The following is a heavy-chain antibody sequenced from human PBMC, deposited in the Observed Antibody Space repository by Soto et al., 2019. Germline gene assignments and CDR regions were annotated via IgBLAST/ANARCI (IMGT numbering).Heavy chain of an antibody. CDR3: ALFLTSTIYAIGP. CDR1: GFSRITSGMG. D-gene: IGHD3-9*01. CDR2: IDWDDYK. J-gene: IGHJ3*01. Sequence: SGATLIHPTQILILTCSLSGFSRITSGMGVSWIRQPPGKALEWLALIDWDDYKYYSTSLKTRLTISKDTSKNQVVLTMTNMDPVDIATDYSALFLTSTIYAIGPWGQGTMVTVSS. V-gene: IGHV2-70*01.